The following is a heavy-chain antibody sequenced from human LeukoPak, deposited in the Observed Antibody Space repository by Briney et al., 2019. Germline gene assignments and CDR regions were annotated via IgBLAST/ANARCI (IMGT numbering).Heavy chain of an antibody. V-gene: IGHV4-34*01. Sequence: SETLSLTCAVYGGSFSGYYWSWIRQPPGKGLEWIGSIYYSGSTYYNPSLKSRVTISVDTSKNQFSLKLSSVTAADTAVYYCASIAVAGTGGTGDYWGQGTLVTVSS. J-gene: IGHJ4*02. CDR1: GGSFSGYY. D-gene: IGHD6-19*01. CDR3: ASIAVAGTGGTGDY. CDR2: IYYSGST.